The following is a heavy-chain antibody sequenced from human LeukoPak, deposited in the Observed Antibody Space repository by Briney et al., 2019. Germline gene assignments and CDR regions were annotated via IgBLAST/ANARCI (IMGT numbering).Heavy chain of an antibody. CDR2: IYYSGST. Sequence: SETLSLTCTVSGGSISSYYWSWIRQPPGKGLEWIGYIYYSGSTYYNPSLKSRVTISVDTSKNQFSLKLSSVTAADTAVYYCANLGVPAARGMDVWGQGTTVTVSS. CDR3: ANLGVPAARGMDV. CDR1: GGSISSYY. J-gene: IGHJ6*02. V-gene: IGHV4-59*08. D-gene: IGHD2-2*01.